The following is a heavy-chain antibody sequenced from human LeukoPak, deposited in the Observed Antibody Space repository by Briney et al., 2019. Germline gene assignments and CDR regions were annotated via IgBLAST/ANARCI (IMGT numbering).Heavy chain of an antibody. V-gene: IGHV4-34*01. J-gene: IGHJ3*02. Sequence: SETLSLTCAVYGGSFSGYYWSWIRQPPGKGLEWIGEINHSGSTNYNPSLKSRVTISVDTSKNQFSLKLSSVTAADTAVYYCARRGGAPMYYYGSGSLYAFDIWGQGTIVTVSS. CDR2: INHSGST. CDR1: GGSFSGYY. D-gene: IGHD3-10*01. CDR3: ARRGGAPMYYYGSGSLYAFDI.